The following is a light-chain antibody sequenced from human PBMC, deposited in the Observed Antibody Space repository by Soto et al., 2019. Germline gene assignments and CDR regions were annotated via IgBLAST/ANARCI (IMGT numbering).Light chain of an antibody. Sequence: DIQMTQSPSTLSASVEDRVTITCRASQSISSWLAWYQQKPGKAPKLLIYKASSLESGVPSRFSGSGSGTEFTLTISSLQPDDFAPYYCQQYNSYPLTFGGGTKVDIK. J-gene: IGKJ4*01. V-gene: IGKV1-5*03. CDR1: QSISSW. CDR3: QQYNSYPLT. CDR2: KAS.